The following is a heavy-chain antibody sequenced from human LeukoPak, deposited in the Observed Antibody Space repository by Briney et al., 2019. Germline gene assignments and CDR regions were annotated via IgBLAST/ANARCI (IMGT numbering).Heavy chain of an antibody. CDR1: GYTFTSYD. V-gene: IGHV1-8*01. D-gene: IGHD5-12*01. CDR2: MNPNSGNT. J-gene: IGHJ5*02. CDR3: ARGLGGYQPLNWFDP. Sequence: ASVKVACKASGYTFTSYDINWVRQATGQGLEWMGWMNPNSGNTGYAQKFQGRVTMTRNTSISTAYMELSSLRSEDTAVYYCARGLGGYQPLNWFDPWGQGTLVTVSS.